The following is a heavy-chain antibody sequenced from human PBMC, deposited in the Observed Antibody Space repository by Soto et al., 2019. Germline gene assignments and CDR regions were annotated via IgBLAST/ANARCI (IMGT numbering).Heavy chain of an antibody. J-gene: IGHJ4*02. CDR2: ISYDGSNK. CDR3: AKDSDFYDSSLYFDF. D-gene: IGHD3-22*01. CDR1: GFTFSSYG. V-gene: IGHV3-30*18. Sequence: GGSLRLSCAASGFTFSSYGMHWVRQAPGKGLEWVAVISYDGSNKYYADSVKGRFTISRDNSKNTLFLQMNSLSAEDTAVYYCAKDSDFYDSSLYFDFWGQGTLVTVSS.